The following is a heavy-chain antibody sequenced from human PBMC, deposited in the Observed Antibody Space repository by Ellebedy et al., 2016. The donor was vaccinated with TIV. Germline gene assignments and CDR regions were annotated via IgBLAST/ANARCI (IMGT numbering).Heavy chain of an antibody. CDR1: GYTFTNYK. D-gene: IGHD2-15*01. CDR3: AKDWGGSCFPGRGMDV. J-gene: IGHJ6*02. V-gene: IGHV1-46*01. CDR2: INPSGGST. Sequence: ASVKVSCXTSGYTFTNYKIHWVRQAPGQGLEWMGVINPSGGSTSYAQKFQDRVTMTRDTSTSTVYMELSSLRSEDTAVYYCAKDWGGSCFPGRGMDVWGQGTTVTVSS.